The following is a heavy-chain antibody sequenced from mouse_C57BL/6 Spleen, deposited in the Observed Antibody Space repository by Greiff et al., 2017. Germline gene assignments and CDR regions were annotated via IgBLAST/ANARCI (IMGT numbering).Heavy chain of an antibody. CDR2: IYPGDGDT. V-gene: IGHV1-80*01. J-gene: IGHJ2*01. CDR1: GYAFSSYW. D-gene: IGHD1-1*01. CDR3: ARDGTTVVAPGYFDY. Sequence: VQLQQSGAELVKPGASVKISCKASGYAFSSYWMNWVKQRPGKGLEWIGQIYPGDGDTNYNGKFKGKATLTADNSSSTAYMQLSSLTSADSAVYYCARDGTTVVAPGYFDYWGQGTTLTVSS.